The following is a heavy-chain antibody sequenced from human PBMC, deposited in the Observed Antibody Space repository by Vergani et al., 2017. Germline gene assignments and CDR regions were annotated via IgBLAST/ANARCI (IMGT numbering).Heavy chain of an antibody. CDR1: GGSLSGNY. CDR2: INHSGST. D-gene: IGHD2-2*02. Sequence: QVQLQQWGAGLLKPSETLSLTCAVYGGSLSGNYWSWIRQSPGKGLEWIGEINHSGSTNYNPSLKSRVSISVDTSKNQVSLKMTSVTAANTAVYFCARVGAITXYAYCSSTSCYRRGWYYYFMDVWGEGTPVTVSS. V-gene: IGHV4-34*01. J-gene: IGHJ6*03. CDR3: ARVGAITXYAYCSSTSCYRRGWYYYFMDV.